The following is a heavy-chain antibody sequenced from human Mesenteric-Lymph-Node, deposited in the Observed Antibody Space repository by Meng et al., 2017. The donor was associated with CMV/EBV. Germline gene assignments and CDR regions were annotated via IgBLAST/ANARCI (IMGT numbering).Heavy chain of an antibody. CDR1: GFTFSSYE. V-gene: IGHV3-48*03. Sequence: GGSLRLSCAASGFTFSSYEMNWVRQAPGKGLEWVSYISSSGGTIYYADSVKGRFTISRDNAKNTLSLQMNSLRAEDTAVYYCVRAGNYYYAMDVWGQGTTVTVSS. J-gene: IGHJ6*02. CDR3: VRAGNYYYAMDV. CDR2: ISSSGGTI.